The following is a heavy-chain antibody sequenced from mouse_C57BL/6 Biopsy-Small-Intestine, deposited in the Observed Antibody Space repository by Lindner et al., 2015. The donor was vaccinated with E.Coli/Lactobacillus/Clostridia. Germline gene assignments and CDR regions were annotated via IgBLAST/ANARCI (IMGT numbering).Heavy chain of an antibody. CDR2: IYPGGGYT. V-gene: IGHV1-63*01. J-gene: IGHJ4*01. Sequence: VQLQESGAELVRPGTSVKMSCKASGYTFTNYWIGWAKQRPGHGLEWIGDIYPGGGYTNYNEKFKGKATLTADKSSSTAYMELRSLTSEDSAVYFCARTTTVVGGGAMDYWGQGTSVTVSS. CDR1: GYTFTNYW. CDR3: ARTTTVVGGGAMDY. D-gene: IGHD1-1*01.